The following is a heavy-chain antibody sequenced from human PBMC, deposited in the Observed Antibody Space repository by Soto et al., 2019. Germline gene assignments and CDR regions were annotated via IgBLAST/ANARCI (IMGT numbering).Heavy chain of an antibody. CDR1: GFSLSTSGVG. CDR3: ARAYYYDSSGYYSPFDY. J-gene: IGHJ4*02. Sequence: QITLKESGPTLVKPTQPLTLTCTFSGFSLSTSGVGVGWIRQPPGKALEWLALIYWDDDKRYSPSLKSRLTITKDPPKNQVVLTMTNMDPVDTATYYCARAYYYDSSGYYSPFDYWGQGTLVTVSS. D-gene: IGHD3-22*01. V-gene: IGHV2-5*02. CDR2: IYWDDDK.